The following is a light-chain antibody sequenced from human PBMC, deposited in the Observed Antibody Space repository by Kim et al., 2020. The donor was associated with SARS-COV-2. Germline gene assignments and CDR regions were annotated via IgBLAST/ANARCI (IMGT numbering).Light chain of an antibody. V-gene: IGKV3-20*01. CDR1: QSVSSSY. CDR3: QQYSSSPPT. J-gene: IGKJ4*01. Sequence: SPGERATLSCRASQSVSSSYLAWYQQRPGQPPRLLIYAASSRATGIPDRFSGSGSGTDFTLTISRLESEDFAVYYCQQYSSSPPTFGGGTKVDIK. CDR2: AAS.